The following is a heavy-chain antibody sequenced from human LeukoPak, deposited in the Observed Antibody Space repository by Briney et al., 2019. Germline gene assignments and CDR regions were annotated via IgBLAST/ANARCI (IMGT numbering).Heavy chain of an antibody. CDR3: GRLAQLVPGEYYFDY. Sequence: GSSVKVSCKASGGTFSSYAISWVRQAPGQGLEWMGGIIPIFGTANYAQKFQGRVTITADESTSTAYMELSSLRSEDTAVYYCGRLAQLVPGEYYFDYWGQGTLVTVSS. CDR2: IIPIFGTA. V-gene: IGHV1-69*01. D-gene: IGHD6-13*01. J-gene: IGHJ4*02. CDR1: GGTFSSYA.